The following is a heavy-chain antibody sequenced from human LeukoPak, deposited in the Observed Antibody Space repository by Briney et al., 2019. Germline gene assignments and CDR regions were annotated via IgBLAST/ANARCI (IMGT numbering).Heavy chain of an antibody. V-gene: IGHV4-59*01. J-gene: IGHJ4*02. Sequence: PSETLSLTCTVSGGSISSYYWSWIRQPPGKGLEWIGYIYYSGSTNYNPSLKSRVTISVGTSKNQFSLKLSSVTAADTAVYYCARGFSTYYDFWSGPDLDYWGQGTLVTVSS. D-gene: IGHD3-3*01. CDR3: ARGFSTYYDFWSGPDLDY. CDR1: GGSISSYY. CDR2: IYYSGST.